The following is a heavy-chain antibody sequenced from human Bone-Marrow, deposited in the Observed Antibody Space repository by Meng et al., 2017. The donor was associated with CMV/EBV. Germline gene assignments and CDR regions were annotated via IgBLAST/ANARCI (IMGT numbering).Heavy chain of an antibody. Sequence: GESLKISCAASGVIFDDYTMHWVRQAPGKGLEWVSVISWDGGSTYYADSVKGRFTISRDNSKNSLYLQMNSLRTEDAALYYCAEDGDIAAPGTPVFLDSWGQGTLVTVSS. CDR2: ISWDGGST. CDR3: AEDGDIAAPGTPVFLDS. J-gene: IGHJ4*02. CDR1: GVIFDDYT. D-gene: IGHD6-13*01. V-gene: IGHV3-43*01.